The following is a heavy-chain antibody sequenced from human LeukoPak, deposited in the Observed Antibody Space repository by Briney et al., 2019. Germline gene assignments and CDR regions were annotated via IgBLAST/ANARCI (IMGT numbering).Heavy chain of an antibody. Sequence: GASVKVSCKASGGTFSSYAISWVRQAPGQGLEWMGGIIPIFGTANYAQKFQGRVTITTDESTSTAYMELSSLRSEYTAVYYCARGRGYSYGFGGDRTLDVWGKGTTVTVSS. D-gene: IGHD5-18*01. V-gene: IGHV1-69*05. CDR2: IIPIFGTA. J-gene: IGHJ6*04. CDR3: ARGRGYSYGFGGDRTLDV. CDR1: GGTFSSYA.